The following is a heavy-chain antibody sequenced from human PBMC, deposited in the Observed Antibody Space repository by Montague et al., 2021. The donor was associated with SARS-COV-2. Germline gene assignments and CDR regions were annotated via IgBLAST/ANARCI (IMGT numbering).Heavy chain of an antibody. J-gene: IGHJ4*02. CDR3: ARLSYYGSGSYPFDY. CDR1: GYSFTSYW. CDR2: IYPDDSDT. Sequence: QSGAEVKKPGESLKISCKGSGYSFTSYWVGWVRQMPGKGQEWMGIIYPDDSDTRYSPSFQGQVTISADKSISTAYLQWSSLKASDTAMYYCARLSYYGSGSYPFDYWGQGTLVTVSS. D-gene: IGHD3-10*01. V-gene: IGHV5-51*01.